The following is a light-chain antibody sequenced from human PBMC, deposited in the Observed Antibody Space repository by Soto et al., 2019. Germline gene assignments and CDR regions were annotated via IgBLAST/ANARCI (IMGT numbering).Light chain of an antibody. V-gene: IGLV2-11*01. CDR2: GVS. CDR1: NSDVGGYNY. Sequence: QSALTQPRSVSGSPGQSVTISCTGTNSDVGGYNYVSWYQQYPGKAPKLMISGVSERPSGVHDRFSGSKSGNTASLTIPGLQAEDEADYYCCSYVDTDTWVFGGGTKLTVL. J-gene: IGLJ3*02. CDR3: CSYVDTDTWV.